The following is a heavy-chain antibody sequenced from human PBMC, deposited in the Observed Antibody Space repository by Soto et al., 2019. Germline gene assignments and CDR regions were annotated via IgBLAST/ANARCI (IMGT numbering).Heavy chain of an antibody. D-gene: IGHD3-16*01. J-gene: IGHJ5*02. CDR2: IIPIFGST. Sequence: SVKVSCKASGATFMNSAITWVRQAPGQGPEWVGMIIPIFGSTNSAPKFRGRVTFTADTSTSTAFMELTRLKSNDTAVYYCASFSLPLGPGFDPWGQGTLVTVSS. CDR3: ASFSLPLGPGFDP. V-gene: IGHV1-69*06. CDR1: GATFMNSA.